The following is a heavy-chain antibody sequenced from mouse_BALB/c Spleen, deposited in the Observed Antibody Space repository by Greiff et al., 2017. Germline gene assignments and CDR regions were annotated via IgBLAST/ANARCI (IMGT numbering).Heavy chain of an antibody. CDR3: AIKTLLRRYCGKDY. V-gene: IGHV1-54*01. Sequence: VQLQQSGAELVRPGTSVKVSCKASGYAFTNYLIEWVKQRPGQGLEWIGVINPGSGGTNYNEKLKGKATLTPDKSSNTAYMQLSSLTSEDSAIYFSAIKTLLRRYCGKDYWGQGTSVTVSS. J-gene: IGHJ4*01. CDR2: INPGSGGT. CDR1: GYAFTNYL. D-gene: IGHD1-2*01.